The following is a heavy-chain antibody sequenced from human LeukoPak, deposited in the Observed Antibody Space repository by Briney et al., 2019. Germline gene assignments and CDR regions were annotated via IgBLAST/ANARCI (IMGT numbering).Heavy chain of an antibody. V-gene: IGHV3-74*01. D-gene: IGHD2-15*01. CDR2: IKSDGSTT. CDR3: CSGGTCNF. Sequence: GGSLRLSCAASGFTFSRYWMHWVRQAPGKGLEWVSRIKSDGSTTSYADSVKGRFTISRDNAKNTLYLQMNSLRAEDTAVYYCCSGGTCNFWGQGTLVTVSS. J-gene: IGHJ4*02. CDR1: GFTFSRYW.